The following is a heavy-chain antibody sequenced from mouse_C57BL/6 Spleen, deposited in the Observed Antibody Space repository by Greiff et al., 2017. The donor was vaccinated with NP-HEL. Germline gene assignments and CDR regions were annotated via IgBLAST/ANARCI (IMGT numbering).Heavy chain of an antibody. V-gene: IGHV5-4*01. D-gene: IGHD1-1*01. CDR3: AREGITTVVATDFDV. J-gene: IGHJ1*03. CDR1: GFTFSSYA. Sequence: EVKLVESGGGLVKPGGSLKLSCAASGFTFSSYAMSWVRQTPEKRLEWVATISDGGSYTYYPDNVKGRFTISRDNAKNNLYLQMSHLKSEDTAMYYCAREGITTVVATDFDVWGTGTTVTVSS. CDR2: ISDGGSYT.